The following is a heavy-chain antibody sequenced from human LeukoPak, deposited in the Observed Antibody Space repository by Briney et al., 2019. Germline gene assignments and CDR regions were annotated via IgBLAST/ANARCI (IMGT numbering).Heavy chain of an antibody. D-gene: IGHD3-10*01. J-gene: IGHJ5*02. CDR2: ISSNGGST. V-gene: IGHV3-64*01. CDR1: GFTFSSYA. Sequence: QPGGSLRLSCAASGFTFSSYAMHWVRQAPGKGLEYVSAISSNGGSTYYANSVKGRFTIFRDNSKNTLYLQMGSLRAEDMAVYYCARGLRSSEDPVWFDPWGQGTLVTVSS. CDR3: ARGLRSSEDPVWFDP.